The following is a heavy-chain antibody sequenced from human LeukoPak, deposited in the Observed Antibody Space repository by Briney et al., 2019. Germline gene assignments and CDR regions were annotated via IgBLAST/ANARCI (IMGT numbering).Heavy chain of an antibody. CDR2: ISAYNGNT. J-gene: IGHJ4*02. D-gene: IGHD3-10*01. V-gene: IGHV1-18*01. CDR3: ARDDNYGSGQPDD. Sequence: ASVKVSCKASGGTFNSYGIIWVRQAPGQGLEWMGWISAYNGNTNYAQKFQGRVTMTTDTSTSTVYMELRSLRSDDTAVYYCARDDNYGSGQPDDWGQGTLVTVSS. CDR1: GGTFNSYG.